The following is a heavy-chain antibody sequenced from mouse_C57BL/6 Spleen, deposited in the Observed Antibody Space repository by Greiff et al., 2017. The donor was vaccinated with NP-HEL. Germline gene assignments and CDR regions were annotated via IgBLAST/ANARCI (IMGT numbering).Heavy chain of an antibody. CDR2: IWRGGST. J-gene: IGHJ4*01. CDR3: AKSGFDGYLYAMDY. V-gene: IGHV2-5*01. D-gene: IGHD2-3*01. Sequence: VKLVESGPGLVQPSQSLSITCTVSGFSLTSYGVHWVRQSPGKGLEWLGVIWRGGSTDYNAAFMSRLSITKDNSKSQVFFKMNSLQADDTAIYYCAKSGFDGYLYAMDYWGQGTSVTVSS. CDR1: GFSLTSYG.